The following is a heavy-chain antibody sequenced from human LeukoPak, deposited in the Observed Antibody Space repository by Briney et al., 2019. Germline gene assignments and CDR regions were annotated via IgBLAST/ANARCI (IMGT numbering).Heavy chain of an antibody. V-gene: IGHV3-74*01. J-gene: IGHJ6*04. CDR1: GFTFSSYW. D-gene: IGHD3-10*01. CDR3: ARDGVLWFGEQYYYAMDV. Sequence: GGSLRLSCAASGFTFSSYWMHWVRQAPGKGLVWVSRINSDGSSTSYADSVKGRFTTSRDNAKNTLYLQMNSLRAEDTAVYYCARDGVLWFGEQYYYAMDVWGKGTTVTVSS. CDR2: INSDGSST.